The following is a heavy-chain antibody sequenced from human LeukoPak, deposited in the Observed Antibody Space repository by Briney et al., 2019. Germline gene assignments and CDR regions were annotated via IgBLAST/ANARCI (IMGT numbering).Heavy chain of an antibody. CDR2: IIPIFGTA. J-gene: IGHJ5*02. D-gene: IGHD3-10*01. CDR3: ARDRPPPVRFGELKGFDP. V-gene: IGHV1-69*13. Sequence: ASVKVSCKASGGTFSSYAISWVRQAPGQGLEWMGGIIPIFGTANYAQKFQGRVTITADESTSTAYMELSSLRSEDTAVYYCARDRPPPVRFGELKGFDPWGQGTLVTVSS. CDR1: GGTFSSYA.